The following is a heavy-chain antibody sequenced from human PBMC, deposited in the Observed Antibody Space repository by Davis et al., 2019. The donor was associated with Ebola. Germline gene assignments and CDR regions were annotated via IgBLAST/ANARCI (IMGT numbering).Heavy chain of an antibody. D-gene: IGHD3-10*01. CDR3: TVLLWFRDLPSY. CDR1: GFTFSGSA. V-gene: IGHV3-73*01. CDR2: IRSKANSYAT. J-gene: IGHJ4*02. Sequence: PGGSLRLSCAASGFTFSGSAMHWVRQASGKGLEWVGRIRSKANSYATAYAASVKGRFTISRDDSKNTAYLQMNSLKTEDTAVYYCTVLLWFRDLPSYWGQGTLVTVSS.